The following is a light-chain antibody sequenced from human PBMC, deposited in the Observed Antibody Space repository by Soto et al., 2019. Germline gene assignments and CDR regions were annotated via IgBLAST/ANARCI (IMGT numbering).Light chain of an antibody. CDR3: QQRSNWPPWT. J-gene: IGKJ1*01. CDR2: DAF. V-gene: IGKV3-11*01. Sequence: EIVLTQSPATLSLSPGERAILSCRASQSISSYLAWYQQKPGQAPRLLIYDAFNRATGIPARFSGSGSGTDFTLTISSLEPEDFAVYYCQQRSNWPPWTFGQGTKVENK. CDR1: QSISSY.